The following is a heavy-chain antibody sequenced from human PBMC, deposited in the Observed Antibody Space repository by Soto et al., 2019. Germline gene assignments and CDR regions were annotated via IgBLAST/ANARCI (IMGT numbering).Heavy chain of an antibody. CDR2: IDPSDSYT. J-gene: IGHJ6*02. Sequence: GESLKISCKGSGYSFTSYWISWVRQMPGKGLEWMGRIDPSDSYTNYSPSFQGHVTISADKSISTAYLQWSSLKASDTAMYYCATTVTTPAYYYYYGMDVWGQGTTVTVSS. CDR3: ATTVTTPAYYYYYGMDV. CDR1: GYSFTSYW. D-gene: IGHD4-17*01. V-gene: IGHV5-10-1*01.